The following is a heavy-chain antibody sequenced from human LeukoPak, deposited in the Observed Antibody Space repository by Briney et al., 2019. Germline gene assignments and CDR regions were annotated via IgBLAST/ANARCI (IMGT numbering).Heavy chain of an antibody. CDR3: ARLNLGYCSGGSCYSPGWFDP. CDR1: GYTFANYW. Sequence: GESLKISCKGSGYTFANYWLGWVRQMPGKGLEWMGVIYPGDSDTKYSPSFQGHVTISADKSISTAYLQWSSLKASDTAMYYCARLNLGYCSGGSCYSPGWFDPWGQGTLVTVSS. D-gene: IGHD2-15*01. CDR2: IYPGDSDT. J-gene: IGHJ5*02. V-gene: IGHV5-51*01.